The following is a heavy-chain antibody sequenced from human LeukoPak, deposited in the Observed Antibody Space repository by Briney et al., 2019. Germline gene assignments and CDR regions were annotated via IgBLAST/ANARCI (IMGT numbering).Heavy chain of an antibody. Sequence: ASVKVSCKASGYTFTGYYMHWVRQAPGQGLEWMGWINPSSGGTNYAQKFQGRVTMTRDTSISTAYMELRSLRSDDTAVYYCARAGRKVGATTYYYYYYMDVWGKGTTVTVSS. D-gene: IGHD1-26*01. CDR2: INPSSGGT. CDR3: ARAGRKVGATTYYYYYYMDV. CDR1: GYTFTGYY. V-gene: IGHV1-2*02. J-gene: IGHJ6*03.